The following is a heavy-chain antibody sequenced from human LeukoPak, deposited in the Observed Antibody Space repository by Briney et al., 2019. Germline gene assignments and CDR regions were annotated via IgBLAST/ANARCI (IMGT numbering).Heavy chain of an antibody. V-gene: IGHV4-59*12. Sequence: PSETLSLTCTVSGGSISSYYWSWIRQPPGKGLEWIGYIYYSGSTNYNPSLKSRVTISVDTSKNQFSLKLSSVTAADTAVYYCARWAHGSGESYYYYYMDVWGKGTTVTISS. J-gene: IGHJ6*03. CDR1: GGSISSYY. CDR2: IYYSGST. CDR3: ARWAHGSGESYYYYYMDV. D-gene: IGHD3-10*01.